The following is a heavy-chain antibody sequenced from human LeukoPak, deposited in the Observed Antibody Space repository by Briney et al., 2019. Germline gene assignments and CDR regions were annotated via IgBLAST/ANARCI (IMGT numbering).Heavy chain of an antibody. CDR2: IKDDGTT. V-gene: IGHV3-74*01. CDR1: GFTGSRRL. J-gene: IGHJ4*02. CDR3: HPLSYVSN. Sequence: GGARRLSCERSGFTGSRRLLHWLPQAPGKGLVWVALIKDDGTTNYADSVRGRFTASRDDAKNTVYLQMSSLRADDTAVYYCHPLSYVSNWGQGTLVTVSA. D-gene: IGHD3-22*01.